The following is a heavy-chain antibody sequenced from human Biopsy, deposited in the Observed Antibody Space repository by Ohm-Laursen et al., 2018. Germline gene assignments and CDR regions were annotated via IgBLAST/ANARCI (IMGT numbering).Heavy chain of an antibody. J-gene: IGHJ4*02. CDR1: GFIFGDFG. Sequence: RSLRLSCAAPGFIFGDFGMHWVRQAPGKGPEWVAVIWHDGSEKYYAGSVKGRFSISRDNSKNTLNLQMNSLRVEDTAIYYCVSEVVGDTDHWGQGTLVTVSS. D-gene: IGHD2-15*01. V-gene: IGHV3-33*01. CDR3: VSEVVGDTDH. CDR2: IWHDGSEK.